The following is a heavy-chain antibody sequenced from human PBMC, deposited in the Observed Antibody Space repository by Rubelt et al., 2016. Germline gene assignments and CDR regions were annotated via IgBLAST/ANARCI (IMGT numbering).Heavy chain of an antibody. V-gene: IGHV3-23*04. CDR3: ARDGYCITNRCYATGFFDH. Sequence: EVQLVESGGGVVQPGRSLRLSCAASGFSFSSYAMSWVRQAPGKGLEWVSGISGSGSNTYHAESVKGRFTISRDSSKNTLYLQMNSLRAEDTALYYCARDGYCITNRCYATGFFDHGGQGTLVTVSS. J-gene: IGHJ4*02. CDR2: ISGSGSNT. D-gene: IGHD2-2*03. CDR1: GFSFSSYA.